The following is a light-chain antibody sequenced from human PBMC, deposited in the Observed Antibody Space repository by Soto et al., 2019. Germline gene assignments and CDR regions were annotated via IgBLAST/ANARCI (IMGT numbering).Light chain of an antibody. Sequence: QSALTQPPSASGSPGQSVTISCTGTSSDVGGYNYVSWYQQPPGKAPKLVIYEVTKRPSGVPDRFSGSKSGNTASLTVSGLQAEDEADYYCSSFTGASTIFGTGTKGTVL. CDR2: EVT. CDR3: SSFTGASTI. V-gene: IGLV2-8*01. J-gene: IGLJ1*01. CDR1: SSDVGGYNY.